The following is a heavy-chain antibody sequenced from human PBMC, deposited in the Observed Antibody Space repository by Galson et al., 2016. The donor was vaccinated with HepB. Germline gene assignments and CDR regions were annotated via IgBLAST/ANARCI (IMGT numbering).Heavy chain of an antibody. V-gene: IGHV2-70*01. CDR3: ARIRSQYYDVLTGPNAMDV. J-gene: IGHJ6*02. CDR1: GFSLSTSGMC. Sequence: PALVKPTQTLTLTCTFSGFSLSTSGMCVIWIRQPPGKALEWLALIDWDDDKYYSTSLKTRLTISKDTSKNQGVLTVTNMDPVDPATYYCARIRSQYYDVLTGPNAMDVWGQGTTVTVSS. CDR2: IDWDDDK. D-gene: IGHD3-9*01.